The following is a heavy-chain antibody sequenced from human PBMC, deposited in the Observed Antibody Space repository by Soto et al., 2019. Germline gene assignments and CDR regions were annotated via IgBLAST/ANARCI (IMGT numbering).Heavy chain of an antibody. CDR1: GFTFGDYA. Sequence: LSCTASGFTFGDYAMSWVRQAPGKGLEWVGFIRSKAYGGTTEYAASVKGRFTISRDDSKSIAYLQMNSLKTEDTAVYYCTREYEYYDSSGFFDYWGQGTLVTVSS. J-gene: IGHJ4*02. D-gene: IGHD3-22*01. CDR2: IRSKAYGGTT. V-gene: IGHV3-49*04. CDR3: TREYEYYDSSGFFDY.